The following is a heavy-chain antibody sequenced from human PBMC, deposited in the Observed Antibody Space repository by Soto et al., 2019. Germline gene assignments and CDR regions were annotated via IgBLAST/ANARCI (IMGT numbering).Heavy chain of an antibody. CDR2: ISAYNGNT. Sequence: ASVKVSFKASGHTFTSYGISWVRQAPGQGLEWMGWISAYNGNTNYAQKLQGRVTMTTDTSTSTAYMELRSLRSDDTAVYYGARCGSGYCDAFDSWGQGTMVTVSS. J-gene: IGHJ3*02. CDR1: GHTFTSYG. V-gene: IGHV1-18*01. D-gene: IGHD3-22*01. CDR3: ARCGSGYCDAFDS.